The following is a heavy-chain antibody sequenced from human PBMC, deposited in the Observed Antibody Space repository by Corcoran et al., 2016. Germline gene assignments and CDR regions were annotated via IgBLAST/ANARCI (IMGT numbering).Heavy chain of an antibody. D-gene: IGHD4-17*01. CDR2: IYSGGST. Sequence: EVQLVESGGGLIQPGGSLRLSCAASGFTVSSNYMSWVRQAPGKGLAWVSVIYSGGSTYYADSVKGRFTISRDNSKNTLYLQMNSLRAEDTAVYYCARVYGDYVGSFDYWGQGTLVTVSS. CDR3: ARVYGDYVGSFDY. V-gene: IGHV3-53*01. J-gene: IGHJ4*02. CDR1: GFTVSSNY.